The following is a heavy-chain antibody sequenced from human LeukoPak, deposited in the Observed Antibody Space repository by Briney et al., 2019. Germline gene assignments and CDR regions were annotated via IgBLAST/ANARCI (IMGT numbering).Heavy chain of an antibody. CDR2: ISYDGSNK. D-gene: IGHD2-2*01. CDR3: AKAKHHIVVVPAATTFDY. J-gene: IGHJ4*02. V-gene: IGHV3-30*18. Sequence: GRSLRLSCAASGFTFSSYGMHWVRQAPGKGLEWVAVISYDGSNKYYADSVKGRFTISRDTSKNTLYLQMNSLRAEDTAVYYCAKAKHHIVVVPAATTFDYWGQGTLVTVSS. CDR1: GFTFSSYG.